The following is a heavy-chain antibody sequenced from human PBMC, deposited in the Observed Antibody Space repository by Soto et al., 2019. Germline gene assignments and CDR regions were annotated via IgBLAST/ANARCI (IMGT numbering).Heavy chain of an antibody. CDR2: IYYSGST. Sequence: QVQLQESGPGLVKPSETLSRTCTVSGGSISSYYWSWIRQPPGKGLEWIGYIYYSGSTNYNPSLKSRVTISVDTSKNQFSLKLSSVTAADTAVYYCARDRGGAAFDIWGQGTMVTVSS. J-gene: IGHJ3*02. V-gene: IGHV4-59*01. CDR3: ARDRGGAAFDI. D-gene: IGHD3-10*01. CDR1: GGSISSYY.